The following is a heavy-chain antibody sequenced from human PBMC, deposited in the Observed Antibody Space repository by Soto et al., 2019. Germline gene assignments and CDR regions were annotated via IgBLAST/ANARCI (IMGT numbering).Heavy chain of an antibody. CDR1: GFTFSSYA. J-gene: IGHJ6*02. V-gene: IGHV3-30-3*01. CDR2: ISYDGSNK. CDR3: AREKLWFGELLYGMDV. D-gene: IGHD3-10*01. Sequence: GGSLRLSCAASGFTFSSYAMHWVRQAPGKGLEWVAVISYDGSNKYYADSVKGRFTISRDNSKNTLYLQMNSLRAEDTAVYYCAREKLWFGELLYGMDVWGQGTTVTVSS.